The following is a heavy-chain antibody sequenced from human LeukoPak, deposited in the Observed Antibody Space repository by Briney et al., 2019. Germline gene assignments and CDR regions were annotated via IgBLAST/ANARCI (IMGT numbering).Heavy chain of an antibody. J-gene: IGHJ5*02. CDR2: ISSSSSYK. V-gene: IGHV3-21*01. D-gene: IGHD6-13*01. Sequence: GGSLRLSCAASGFTFSSYSMNWVRQAPGKGLEWVSSISSSSSYKYYADSVKGRFTTTSDNAKTLLYLQMNSLRAEDTAVYYCARGFSPIAAAEISWFDPWGQGTLVTVSS. CDR1: GFTFSSYS. CDR3: ARGFSPIAAAEISWFDP.